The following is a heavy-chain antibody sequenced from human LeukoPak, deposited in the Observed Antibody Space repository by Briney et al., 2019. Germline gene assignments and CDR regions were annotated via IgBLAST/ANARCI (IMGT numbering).Heavy chain of an antibody. CDR1: GYFFTGFY. CDR3: TRDLGGALAWFDP. J-gene: IGHJ5*02. CDR2: MNPSNGNT. Sequence: ASVKVSCKASGYFFTGFYIHWVRQAPGQGLEWMGRMNPSNGNTDFAQNFQGRVTMTRDTSITTAYMELSSLTSDDTAVYYCTRDLGGALAWFDPWGQGTLVTDSS. D-gene: IGHD2-21*01. V-gene: IGHV1-2*06.